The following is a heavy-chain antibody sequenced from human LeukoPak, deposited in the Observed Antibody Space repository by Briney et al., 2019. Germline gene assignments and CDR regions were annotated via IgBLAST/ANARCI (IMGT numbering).Heavy chain of an antibody. Sequence: GGSLRLSCAASGFTFSSYAMHWVRQAPGKGLVWVSRIKSDGSITIYADSVKGRFTISRDNAKNTLYLQMNSLRAEDTAVYYCATDRISSGAFDIWGQGTMVTVSS. CDR2: IKSDGSIT. CDR3: ATDRISSGAFDI. V-gene: IGHV3-74*01. CDR1: GFTFSSYA. J-gene: IGHJ3*02. D-gene: IGHD1-26*01.